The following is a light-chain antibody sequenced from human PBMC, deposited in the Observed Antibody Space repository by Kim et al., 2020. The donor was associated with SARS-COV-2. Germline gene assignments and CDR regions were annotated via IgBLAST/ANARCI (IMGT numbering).Light chain of an antibody. CDR1: QSVSSN. CDR3: QQYNNWPGT. Sequence: VSPGERATLSCRASQSVSSNLAWYQQKPGQAPRLLIYGASTRATGIPARFSGSGSGTEFTLTISSLQSEDFAVYYCQQYNNWPGTFGPGTKVDIE. V-gene: IGKV3-15*01. J-gene: IGKJ3*01. CDR2: GAS.